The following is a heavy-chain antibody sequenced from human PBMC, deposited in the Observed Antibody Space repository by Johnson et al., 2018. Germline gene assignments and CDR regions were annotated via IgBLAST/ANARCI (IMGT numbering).Heavy chain of an antibody. J-gene: IGHJ6*02. CDR1: GFTFDDYT. D-gene: IGHD1-26*01. CDR2: ISWDGGST. CDR3: AKDQPQMGGTSRYYYYGMDV. Sequence: VQLVESGGVVVQPGGSLRLSCAASGFTFDDYTMHWVRQAPGKGLEWVSLISWDGGSTYYADSVKGRFTISRDNSQNSLYLQMNSLRAEDTAGYYCAKDQPQMGGTSRYYYYGMDVWGQGTTVTVSS. V-gene: IGHV3-43*01.